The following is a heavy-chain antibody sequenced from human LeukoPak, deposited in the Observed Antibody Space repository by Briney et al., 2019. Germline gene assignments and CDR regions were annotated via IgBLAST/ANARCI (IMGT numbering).Heavy chain of an antibody. CDR3: ARDLGYCSGGSCYAGDY. V-gene: IGHV1-46*01. J-gene: IGHJ4*02. CDR1: GSTLTGYY. D-gene: IGHD2-15*01. CDR2: INPSGGST. Sequence: GASVKVSCKASGSTLTGYYMHWVRQAPGQGLEWMGIINPSGGSTSYAQKFQGRVTMTRDTSTSTVYMELSSLRSEDTAVYYCARDLGYCSGGSCYAGDYWGQGTLVTVSS.